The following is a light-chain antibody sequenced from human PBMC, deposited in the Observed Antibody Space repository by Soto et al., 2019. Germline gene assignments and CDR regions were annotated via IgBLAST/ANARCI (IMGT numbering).Light chain of an antibody. CDR2: DVS. CDR1: SSDVGGYNY. CDR3: SSYTSSSTPYV. J-gene: IGLJ1*01. Sequence: QSVLTQPASVSGSPGQSITISCTGTSSDVGGYNYVSWYQQHPGKAPKLMIYDVSNRPSGVSNRFSGSKSGNTASLTISGLQAEDEADYYCSSYTSSSTPYVFGTGTK. V-gene: IGLV2-14*01.